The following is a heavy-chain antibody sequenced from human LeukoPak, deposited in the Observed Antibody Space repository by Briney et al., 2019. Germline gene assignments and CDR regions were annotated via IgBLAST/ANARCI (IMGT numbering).Heavy chain of an antibody. J-gene: IGHJ4*02. V-gene: IGHV1-2*02. CDR2: INPKSGGT. CDR1: GYSFTCYY. Sequence: ASVKVSCKASGYSFTCYYMHWVRQAPGQGLEWMGWINPKSGGTNYAQNFQGRVTMTRDTSTSTAYMELSRLRSDDTAVYYCARDSGYCSGGSCWYFDYWGQGTLVTVSS. CDR3: ARDSGYCSGGSCWYFDY. D-gene: IGHD2-15*01.